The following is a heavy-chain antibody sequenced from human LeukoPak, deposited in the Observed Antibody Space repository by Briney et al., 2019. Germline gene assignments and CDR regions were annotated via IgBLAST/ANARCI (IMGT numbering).Heavy chain of an antibody. Sequence: GGSLRLSCAVSGFTFTDHSMHWVRQAPGKGLEWVSHITASGTAMFYADSVKGRFTISRDNAKNSLYLQMNSLRDEDTAVYYCASSGSYRFDYWGQGTLVTVSS. J-gene: IGHJ4*02. CDR1: GFTFTDHS. CDR2: ITASGTAM. V-gene: IGHV3-48*02. D-gene: IGHD1-26*01. CDR3: ASSGSYRFDY.